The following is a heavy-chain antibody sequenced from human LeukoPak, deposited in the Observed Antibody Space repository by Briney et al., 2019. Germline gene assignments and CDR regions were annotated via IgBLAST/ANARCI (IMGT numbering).Heavy chain of an antibody. CDR3: ARYYYDSRRKWFDP. V-gene: IGHV4-59*08. D-gene: IGHD3-22*01. J-gene: IGHJ5*02. Sequence: SETLSLTYTVSGGSISSYYWSWIRQPPGKGLEWIGYIYYSGSTNYNPSLKSRVTISVDTSKNQFSLKLSSVTAADTAVYYCARYYYDSRRKWFDPWGQGTLVTVSS. CDR1: GGSISSYY. CDR2: IYYSGST.